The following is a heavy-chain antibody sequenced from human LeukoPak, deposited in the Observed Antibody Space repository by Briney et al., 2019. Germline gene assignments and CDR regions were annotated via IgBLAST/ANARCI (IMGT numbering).Heavy chain of an antibody. J-gene: IGHJ4*02. V-gene: IGHV5-10-1*01. D-gene: IGHD2-2*01. CDR2: IDPSDSYT. CDR3: ARVSPYCSSTSCYLNDY. Sequence: GESLKISCKGSGYSFTSYWISWVRQMPGKGLEWMGRIDPSDSYTNYSPSFQGHVTISADKSISTAYLQWSSLKASDTAMYYCARVSPYCSSTSCYLNDYWGQGTLVTVSS. CDR1: GYSFTSYW.